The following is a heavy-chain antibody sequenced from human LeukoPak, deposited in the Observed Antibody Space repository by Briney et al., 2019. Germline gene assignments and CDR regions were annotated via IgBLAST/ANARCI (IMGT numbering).Heavy chain of an antibody. J-gene: IGHJ4*02. CDR3: ARAAGYSGYAARNDY. CDR1: GGSFSGYY. Sequence: ETLSLTCAVYGGSFSGYYWSWIRQPPGKGLEWVANIKQDGSEKYYVDSVKGRFTISRDNAKNSLYLQMNSLRAEDTAVYYCARAAGYSGYAARNDYWGQGTLVTVSS. CDR2: IKQDGSEK. V-gene: IGHV3-7*01. D-gene: IGHD5-12*01.